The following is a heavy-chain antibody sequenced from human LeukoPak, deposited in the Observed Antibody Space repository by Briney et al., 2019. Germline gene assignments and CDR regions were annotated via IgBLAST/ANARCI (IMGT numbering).Heavy chain of an antibody. CDR1: GYTFTSYD. Sequence: ASVKVSCKASGYTFTSYDVNWVRQATGQGLEWMGWMNPNSGNTGLAQKFQGRVTLTRDTSLSTAYMELSNLRSDDTAVNYCARGEVVGGPNLFRMGGLGQGA. J-gene: IGHJ6*01. V-gene: IGHV1-8*01. CDR3: ARGEVVGGPNLFRMGG. CDR2: MNPNSGNT. D-gene: IGHD2-15*01.